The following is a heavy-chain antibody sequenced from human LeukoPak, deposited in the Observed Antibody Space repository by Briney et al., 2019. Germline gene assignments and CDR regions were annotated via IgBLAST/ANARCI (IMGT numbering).Heavy chain of an antibody. J-gene: IGHJ4*02. D-gene: IGHD6-13*01. CDR2: IRSKAYGGTT. CDR3: TRDFYSSSWYGYYFDY. CDR1: GFTFGDYA. Sequence: PGGSLRLSCTASGFTFGDYAMSWFRQAPGKGLERVGFIRSKAYGGTTEYAASVKGRFTISRDDSKSIAYLQMNSLKTEDTAVYYCTRDFYSSSWYGYYFDYWGQGTLVTVSS. V-gene: IGHV3-49*03.